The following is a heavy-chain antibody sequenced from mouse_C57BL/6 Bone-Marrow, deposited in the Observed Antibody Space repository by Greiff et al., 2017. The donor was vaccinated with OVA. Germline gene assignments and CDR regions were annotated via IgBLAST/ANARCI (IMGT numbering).Heavy chain of an antibody. D-gene: IGHD4-1*01. V-gene: IGHV5-17*01. Sequence: DVMLVESGGGLVKPGGSLKLSCAASGFTFSDYGMHWVRQAPEKGLEWVAYISSGSSTIYYADTVKGRFTISRDNAKNTLFMQMTSLRSEDTAMYYCARDWDDHYWGQGTTLTVSS. J-gene: IGHJ2*01. CDR3: ARDWDDHY. CDR2: ISSGSSTI. CDR1: GFTFSDYG.